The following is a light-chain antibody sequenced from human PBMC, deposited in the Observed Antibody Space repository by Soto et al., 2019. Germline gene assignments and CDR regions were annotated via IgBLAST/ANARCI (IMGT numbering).Light chain of an antibody. CDR1: QSVSSN. CDR2: GAS. CDR3: QQYNNWPFT. J-gene: IGKJ3*01. Sequence: EIVMTQSPATLSVSPGERATLSCRASQSVSSNLAWYQQKPGQAPRLLIYGASTRATGIPARFSGSGSGTDFTLTISNLQSADFAVYYCQQYNNWPFTFGPGTKVDIK. V-gene: IGKV3-15*01.